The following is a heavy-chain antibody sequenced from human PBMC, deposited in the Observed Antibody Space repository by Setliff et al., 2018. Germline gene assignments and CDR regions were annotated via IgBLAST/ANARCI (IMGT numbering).Heavy chain of an antibody. CDR1: GYSISSGHF. Sequence: SETLSLTCGVSGYSISSGHFWSWLRQPPGKGLEWIEEVNHRGDTNFNPSLKSRVTMSVDTSKNQFALNLTSVTAADTAVYYCARDRPAYSYGLDVWGQGTTVTVSS. D-gene: IGHD2-2*01. V-gene: IGHV4-38-2*02. CDR3: ARDRPAYSYGLDV. J-gene: IGHJ6*02. CDR2: VNHRGDT.